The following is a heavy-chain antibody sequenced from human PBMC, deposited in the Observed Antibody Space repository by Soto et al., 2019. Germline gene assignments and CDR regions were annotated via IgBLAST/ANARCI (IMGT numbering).Heavy chain of an antibody. V-gene: IGHV5-51*01. Sequence: GESLKISCTGSGYSFSTYWIAWVRQMPGKDLEWMGIIYPGDSDTRYSPSFQGQVTISADTSTNTAYLRWISLKASDTAIYYCARLQQFLRLGALTSRAYYFTDWGPGTVVTVSS. CDR3: ARLQQFLRLGALTSRAYYFTD. CDR1: GYSFSTYW. D-gene: IGHD3-10*01. CDR2: IYPGDSDT. J-gene: IGHJ4*02.